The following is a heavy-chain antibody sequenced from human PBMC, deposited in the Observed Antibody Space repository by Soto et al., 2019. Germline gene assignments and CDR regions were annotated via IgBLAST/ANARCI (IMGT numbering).Heavy chain of an antibody. J-gene: IGHJ5*02. D-gene: IGHD3-22*01. CDR3: ARVGPWVPYYYDSSPYTFENWFDP. CDR1: GYSISSGYY. V-gene: IGHV4-38-2*01. Sequence: SETLSLTCAVSGYSISSGYYWGWLRQPPGKGLEWIGSIDHGGSTYYNTSLNSRVTLSIDMTNNHVSLILNSVTAADTAVYYCARVGPWVPYYYDSSPYTFENWFDPWGQGTLVTVSS. CDR2: IDHGGST.